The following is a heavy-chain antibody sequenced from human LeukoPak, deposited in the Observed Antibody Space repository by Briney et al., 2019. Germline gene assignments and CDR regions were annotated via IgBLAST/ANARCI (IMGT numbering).Heavy chain of an antibody. J-gene: IGHJ6*03. CDR3: ASHRSVSQAESVDSYMVV. CDR1: GYTFTAYD. D-gene: IGHD2-21*01. Sequence: ASVKVSCKASGYTFTAYDINWVRQATGQGLEWMGWMNPNSGNTGYAQKFQGRVTMTRNTSISTAYMELSSLTSEDTAVYYCASHRSVSQAESVDSYMVVLGKGTTVTVSS. V-gene: IGHV1-8*01. CDR2: MNPNSGNT.